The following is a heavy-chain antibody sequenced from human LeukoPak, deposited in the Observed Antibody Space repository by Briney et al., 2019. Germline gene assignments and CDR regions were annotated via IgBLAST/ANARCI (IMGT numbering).Heavy chain of an antibody. J-gene: IGHJ4*02. Sequence: SETLSLTCTVSDGSISIYYWSRIRQPPGKGLEWIGYVYSSGNTNYSPSLKGRAIISADTSKNQFSLKLTSVTAADTAVYYCVRDRELTYWGQGILVTVSS. CDR1: DGSISIYY. CDR3: VRDRELTY. D-gene: IGHD3-10*01. CDR2: VYSSGNT. V-gene: IGHV4-4*08.